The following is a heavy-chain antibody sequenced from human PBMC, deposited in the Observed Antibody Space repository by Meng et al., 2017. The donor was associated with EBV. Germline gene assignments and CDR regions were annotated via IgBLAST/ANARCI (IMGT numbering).Heavy chain of an antibody. V-gene: IGHV1-69*01. J-gene: IGHJ4*02. D-gene: IGHD3-10*01. CDR1: GGPFRYYA. CDR2: FLPRLGAP. CDR3: ASESGRGYTPDY. Sequence: QVQLVQSAAEVKKPGSSVKVSCKTSGGPFRYYAISWLRQAPGQGLEWLGGFLPRLGAPNYAQKFHGRVKITADESTSTHYMDLSSLRSEDTAIYYCASESGRGYTPDYWGQGTLVTVSS.